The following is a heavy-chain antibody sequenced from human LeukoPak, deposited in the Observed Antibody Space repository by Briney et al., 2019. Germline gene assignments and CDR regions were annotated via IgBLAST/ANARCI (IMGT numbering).Heavy chain of an antibody. V-gene: IGHV3-21*04. J-gene: IGHJ4*02. Sequence: PGGSLRLSCAASGFTFNNYTMNWVRQAPGKELEWVSSISRGSSYIYYADSVKGRFTISRDNSKNTLYLQMNSLRAEDTAVYYCAKEDRRGSSSWLVIATQYGTFDYWGQGTLVTVSS. D-gene: IGHD6-13*01. CDR3: AKEDRRGSSSWLVIATQYGTFDY. CDR1: GFTFNNYT. CDR2: ISRGSSYI.